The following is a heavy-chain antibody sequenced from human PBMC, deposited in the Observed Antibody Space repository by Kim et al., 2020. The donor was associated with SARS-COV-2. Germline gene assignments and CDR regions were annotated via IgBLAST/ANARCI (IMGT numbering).Heavy chain of an antibody. V-gene: IGHV4-34*01. CDR3: ARGLAVAVYYFDY. J-gene: IGHJ4*02. CDR1: GGSFSGYY. CDR2: INHSGST. Sequence: SETLSLTCAVYGGSFSGYYWSWIRQPPGKGLEWIGEINHSGSTNYNPSLKSRVTISVDTSKNQFSLKLSSVTAADTAVYYCARGLAVAVYYFDYWGQGTL. D-gene: IGHD6-19*01.